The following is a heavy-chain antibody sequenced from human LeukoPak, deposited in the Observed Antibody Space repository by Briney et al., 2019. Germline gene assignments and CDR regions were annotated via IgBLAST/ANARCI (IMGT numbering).Heavy chain of an antibody. Sequence: SETLSLTCTVSGGSISSGSYYWSWIRQPAGKGLEWIGSIYHSGSTYYNPSLKSRVTISVDTSKNQFSLKLSSVTAADTAVYYCARHLDYDSSGYRYYFDYWGQGTLVTVSS. D-gene: IGHD3-22*01. J-gene: IGHJ4*02. CDR1: GGSISSGSYY. CDR2: IYHSGST. V-gene: IGHV4-39*01. CDR3: ARHLDYDSSGYRYYFDY.